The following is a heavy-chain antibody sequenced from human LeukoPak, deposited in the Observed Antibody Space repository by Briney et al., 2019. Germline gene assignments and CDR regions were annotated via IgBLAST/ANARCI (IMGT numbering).Heavy chain of an antibody. V-gene: IGHV4-39*01. CDR2: IYYSGST. CDR1: GFTFSSYG. CDR3: ARHACGGDCYWWDY. Sequence: GSLRLSCAASGFTFSSYGMHWVRQPPGKGLEWIGSIYYSGSTYYNPSLKSRVTISVDTSKNQFSLKLSSVTAADTAVYYCARHACGGDCYWWDYWGQGTLVTVSS. J-gene: IGHJ4*02. D-gene: IGHD2-21*02.